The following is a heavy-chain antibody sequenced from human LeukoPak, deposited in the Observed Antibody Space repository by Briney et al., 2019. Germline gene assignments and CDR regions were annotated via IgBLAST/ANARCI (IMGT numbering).Heavy chain of an antibody. CDR3: AREDDATVTEYFDY. J-gene: IGHJ4*02. CDR1: GFTFSSYA. D-gene: IGHD4-17*01. V-gene: IGHV3-30-3*01. CDR2: ISYDGSNK. Sequence: GRSLRLSCAASGFTFSSYAMHWVRQAPGKGLEWVAVISYDGSNKYYADSVKGRFTISRDNSKNTLYLQMNSLRAEDTAVYYCAREDDATVTEYFDYWGQGTLVTVSS.